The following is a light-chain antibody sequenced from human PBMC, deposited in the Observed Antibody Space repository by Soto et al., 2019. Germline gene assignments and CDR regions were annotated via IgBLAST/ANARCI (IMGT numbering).Light chain of an antibody. J-gene: IGKJ1*01. CDR2: WAS. CDR3: QQYYTTPWT. CDR1: QTVLYSSNNKNY. Sequence: DVLMTQPPDSLAVSLGERATINCNSSQTVLYSSNNKNYLAWYQQKPGQPPKALIYWASTRESGVPDRFSGSGSGTDFTLTISSLQAEDVAVYYCQQYYTTPWTFGQGTKVDI. V-gene: IGKV4-1*01.